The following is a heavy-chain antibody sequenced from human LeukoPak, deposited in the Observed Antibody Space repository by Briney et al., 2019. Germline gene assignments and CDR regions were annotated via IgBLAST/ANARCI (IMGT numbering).Heavy chain of an antibody. J-gene: IGHJ4*02. V-gene: IGHV4-59*12. D-gene: IGHD4-23*01. Sequence: SETLYHICNVSGVSISSYYWSWIRQPPGKGLEWIGYIYYRGSTNYKPSLKSRVTISVDTPKNQFSLKLTSVSDTNTGVYYCARGPLVGGPLRGGLDYWGQGTLVTVSS. CDR3: ARGPLVGGPLRGGLDY. CDR1: GVSISSYY. CDR2: IYYRGST.